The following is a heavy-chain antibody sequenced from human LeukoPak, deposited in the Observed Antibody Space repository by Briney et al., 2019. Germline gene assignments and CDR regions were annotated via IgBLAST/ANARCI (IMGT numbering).Heavy chain of an antibody. D-gene: IGHD3-3*01. V-gene: IGHV1-2*02. CDR2: INPNSGGT. CDR1: RYTFTGYY. Sequence: ASVKVSCKASRYTFTGYYMHWVRQAPGQGLEWMGWINPNSGGTNYAQKFQGRVTMTRDTSISTAYMELSRLRSDDTAVYYCARDPPYYDFWSGYSESYFDYWGQGTLVTVSS. CDR3: ARDPPYYDFWSGYSESYFDY. J-gene: IGHJ4*02.